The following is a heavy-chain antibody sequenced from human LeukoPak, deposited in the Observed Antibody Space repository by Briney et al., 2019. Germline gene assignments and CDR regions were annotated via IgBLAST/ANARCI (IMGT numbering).Heavy chain of an antibody. V-gene: IGHV1-2*02. CDR2: INPNSGGT. CDR3: ASSPYYYDSSGYHDAFDI. J-gene: IGHJ3*02. CDR1: GYTFTGYC. D-gene: IGHD3-22*01. Sequence: GASVKVSCKASGYTFTGYCMHWVRQAPGQGLEWMGWINPNSGGTNYAQKFQGRVTMTRDTSISTAYMELSRLRSDDTAVYYCASSPYYYDSSGYHDAFDIWGQGTMVTVSS.